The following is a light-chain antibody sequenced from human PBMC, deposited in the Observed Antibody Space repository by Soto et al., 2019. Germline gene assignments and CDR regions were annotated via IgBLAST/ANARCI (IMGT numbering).Light chain of an antibody. CDR2: DVS. J-gene: IGLJ1*01. V-gene: IGLV2-14*03. Sequence: QCALTQPASVSGSPGQSITISCTGTSSDVGGYNYVSWYQHHPGKAPELMIFDVSNRPSGVSNRFSGSKSGNAASLTISGLQPEDEADYYCSSYTTSNTRQIVFGTGTKLTVL. CDR1: SSDVGGYNY. CDR3: SSYTTSNTRQIV.